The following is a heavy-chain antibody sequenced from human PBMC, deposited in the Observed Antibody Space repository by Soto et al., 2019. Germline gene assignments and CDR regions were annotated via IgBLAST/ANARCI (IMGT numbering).Heavy chain of an antibody. CDR2: INVNSGDI. V-gene: IGHV1-2*02. J-gene: IGHJ6*02. CDR3: ARDMDSYDGSGTGHGLGV. CDR1: GYTFSAYC. D-gene: IGHD3-10*01. Sequence: QVQLVQSGAEVKKPGASVRVSCKASGYTFSAYCVQWVRQAPGQGLQWMGWINVNSGDIKYAQAFQGRVTLTTDTSISTVYTELTRLTPDDTAVYYCARDMDSYDGSGTGHGLGVWGQGTTVTV.